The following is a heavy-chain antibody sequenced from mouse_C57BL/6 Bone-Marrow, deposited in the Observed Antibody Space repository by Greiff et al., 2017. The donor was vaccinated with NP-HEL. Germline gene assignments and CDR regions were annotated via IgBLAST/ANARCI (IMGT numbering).Heavy chain of an antibody. Sequence: VQLQQPGADLVKPGASMKLSCKASGYTFTSYWMHWVTQRPGRGLEWIGRIAPNSGGTKFDEKFKTKATLTVDKPSSTAYMQLSSLTSEDAAVYYCARYYYGSRGWYFDVWGTGTTVTVSS. CDR3: ARYYYGSRGWYFDV. CDR1: GYTFTSYW. D-gene: IGHD1-1*01. J-gene: IGHJ1*03. V-gene: IGHV1-72*01. CDR2: IAPNSGGT.